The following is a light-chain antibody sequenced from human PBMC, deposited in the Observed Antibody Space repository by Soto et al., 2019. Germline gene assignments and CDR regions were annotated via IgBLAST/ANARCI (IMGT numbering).Light chain of an antibody. CDR3: YSYAGSSTVL. CDR1: SSDVGSYNL. Sequence: SVLTQPASVSGSPGQSIPISCTGTSSDVGSYNLVSWYQQHPGKAPKLMIYEVSKRPSGVSNRFSASKSGNTASLTISGLQAEDEADYYCYSYAGSSTVLFGGGTKVTVL. V-gene: IGLV2-23*02. J-gene: IGLJ2*01. CDR2: EVS.